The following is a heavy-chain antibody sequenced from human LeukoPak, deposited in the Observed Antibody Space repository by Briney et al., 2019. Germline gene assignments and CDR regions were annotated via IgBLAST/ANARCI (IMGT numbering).Heavy chain of an antibody. Sequence: GGSLRLSCSASGFTFSTYDINWVRQAPGKGLEWVSSITSRSKYIYYAGSVKGRFTISRDNANNLLFLQMDSLRDEDMAVYYCARYVGPNIAVAGSDFWGQGTLVTVSS. J-gene: IGHJ4*02. CDR2: ITSRSKYI. D-gene: IGHD6-19*01. CDR1: GFTFSTYD. V-gene: IGHV3-21*01. CDR3: ARYVGPNIAVAGSDF.